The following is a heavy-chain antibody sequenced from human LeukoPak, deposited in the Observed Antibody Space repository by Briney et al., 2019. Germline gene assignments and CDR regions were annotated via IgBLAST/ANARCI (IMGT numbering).Heavy chain of an antibody. V-gene: IGHV3-15*01. CDR3: TSIRPDDY. J-gene: IGHJ4*02. CDR1: GFTFSNAW. D-gene: IGHD3-9*01. CDR2: IKRKTDGGTT. Sequence: PGGSLRLSCAASGFTFSNAWMSWVRQAPGKGLEWVGRIKRKTDGGTTDYAAPVKGRFTISRDDSKNTLYLQMNSLKTEDTAVYYCTSIRPDDYWGQGTLVTVSS.